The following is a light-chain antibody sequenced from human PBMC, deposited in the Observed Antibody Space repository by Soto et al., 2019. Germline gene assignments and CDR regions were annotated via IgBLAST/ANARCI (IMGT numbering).Light chain of an antibody. CDR2: GAS. CDR1: QTVYSNY. J-gene: IGKJ1*01. Sequence: EILLSQWPGTLSLSPGDSSSLSSRANQTVYSNYLAWFQKKPGQAPRLLIYGASKRASGIPDRFSGSGSGTDFTLTISRLEPEDFAVYYCQQYASSPLMFGQGTKVYIK. V-gene: IGKV3-20*01. CDR3: QQYASSPLM.